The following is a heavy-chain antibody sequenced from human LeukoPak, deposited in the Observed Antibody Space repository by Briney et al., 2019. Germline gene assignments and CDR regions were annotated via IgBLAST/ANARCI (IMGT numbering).Heavy chain of an antibody. CDR3: ASSLGGFIVLYDY. D-gene: IGHD3-16*02. Sequence: GGSLRLSCAASGFTFSSYSMNWVRQAPGKGLEWVSSISSSSSYIYYADSVKGRFTISRDNAKNSLYLQMNSLRAEDTAVYYCASSLGGFIVLYDYWGQGTLVTVSS. CDR1: GFTFSSYS. J-gene: IGHJ4*02. V-gene: IGHV3-21*01. CDR2: ISSSSSYI.